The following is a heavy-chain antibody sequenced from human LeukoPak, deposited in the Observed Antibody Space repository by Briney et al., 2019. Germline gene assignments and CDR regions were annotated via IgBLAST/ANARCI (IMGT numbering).Heavy chain of an antibody. V-gene: IGHV3-30*03. Sequence: GGSLRLSCAASGLTISSYSMNRVRQAPGKGLEWVAVISNDGSKKYYADSVKGRFTISRDNSKNTLDVQMISLRPEDTAVYYCVRESAGLYFDLWGRGTLVTVSS. CDR1: GLTISSYS. CDR3: VRESAGLYFDL. D-gene: IGHD1-14*01. J-gene: IGHJ2*01. CDR2: ISNDGSKK.